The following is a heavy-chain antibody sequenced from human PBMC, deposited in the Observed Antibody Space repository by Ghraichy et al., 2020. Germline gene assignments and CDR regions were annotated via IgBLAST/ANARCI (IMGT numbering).Heavy chain of an antibody. CDR2: ISYDGSNK. J-gene: IGHJ6*02. V-gene: IGHV3-30-3*02. CDR3: ANEVQIFGGGGFYYGMDV. D-gene: IGHD3-3*01. Sequence: GGSLRLSCAASGFTFSSYAMHWVRQAPGKGLEWVAVISYDGSNKYYADSVKGRFTISRDNSKNTLYLQMNSLRAEDTAVYYCANEVQIFGGGGFYYGMDVWGQGTTVTVSS. CDR1: GFTFSSYA.